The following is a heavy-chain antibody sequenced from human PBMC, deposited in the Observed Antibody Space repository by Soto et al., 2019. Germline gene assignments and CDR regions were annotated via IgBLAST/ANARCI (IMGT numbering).Heavy chain of an antibody. CDR1: GYSISSSHW. CDR2: IYYSGTT. V-gene: IGHV4-28*01. CDR3: ARKIAVSGHDAFDV. D-gene: IGHD6-19*01. J-gene: IGHJ3*01. Sequence: QVQLQESGPGLVKPSDTLSLTCAVSGYSISSSHWWVWIRQPPGKGLEWIGYIYYSGTTYYIPSLMSRVAMSVDTSKNQISLRLSSVTAVDTAVYYCARKIAVSGHDAFDVWGQGTTVTVSS.